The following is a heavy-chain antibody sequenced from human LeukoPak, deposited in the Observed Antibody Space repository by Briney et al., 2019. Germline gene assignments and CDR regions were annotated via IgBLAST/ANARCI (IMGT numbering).Heavy chain of an antibody. V-gene: IGHV3-53*01. CDR3: ARETQYYFDY. CDR1: GYTVSSNY. CDR2: IYSGGST. J-gene: IGHJ4*02. Sequence: PGGSLRLSCAASGYTVSSNYMSWVRQAPGKGLEWVSVIYSGGSTYYADSVKGRFTISRDNSKNTLYLQMNSLRAEDTAVYYCARETQYYFDYWGQGTLVTVSS.